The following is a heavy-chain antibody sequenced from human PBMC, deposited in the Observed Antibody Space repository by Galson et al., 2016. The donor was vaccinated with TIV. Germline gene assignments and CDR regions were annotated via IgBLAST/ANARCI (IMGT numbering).Heavy chain of an antibody. J-gene: IGHJ4*02. Sequence: PALVNPTQTLTLTCTFSGFSLTTHGMCVSWIRQPPGKALEWLARTDWDGDKFYSTSLQTRLSISKDTSRNQVVLTLSNVDPVDTATYLCARSSIRDVSTHRFFDYWGQGTLVTVSP. D-gene: IGHD5-24*01. CDR3: ARSSIRDVSTHRFFDY. V-gene: IGHV2-70*17. CDR2: TDWDGDK. CDR1: GFSLTTHGMC.